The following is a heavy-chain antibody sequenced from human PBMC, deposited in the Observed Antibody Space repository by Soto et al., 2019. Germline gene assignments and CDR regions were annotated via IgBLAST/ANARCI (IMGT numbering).Heavy chain of an antibody. D-gene: IGHD3-3*01. Sequence: SETLSLTCTVSGGSISSSSYYWGWIRQPPGKGLEWIGSIYYSGSTYYNQSLKSRVTISVDTSKNQFSLKLSSVTAADTAVYYCARNYDFWSGYFDYWGQGTLVTVSS. V-gene: IGHV4-39*01. J-gene: IGHJ4*02. CDR1: GGSISSSSYY. CDR2: IYYSGST. CDR3: ARNYDFWSGYFDY.